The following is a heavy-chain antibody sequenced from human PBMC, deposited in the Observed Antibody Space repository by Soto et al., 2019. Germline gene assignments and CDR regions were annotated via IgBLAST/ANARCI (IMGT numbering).Heavy chain of an antibody. Sequence: ASVKVSSRASGYPFCSHALHWVLPAPGQRLEWMGWINAGNGNTKYSQKFQGRVTITRDTSASTAYMELSILISEDTAVYYCARESNSDPKAAFDIWGQGTMVTVSS. CDR1: GYPFCSHA. V-gene: IGHV1-3*01. D-gene: IGHD2-21*01. CDR3: ARESNSDPKAAFDI. J-gene: IGHJ3*02. CDR2: INAGNGNT.